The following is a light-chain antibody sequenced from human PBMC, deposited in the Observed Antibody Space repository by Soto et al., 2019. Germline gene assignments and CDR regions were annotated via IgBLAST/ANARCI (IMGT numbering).Light chain of an antibody. CDR2: GAS. V-gene: IGKV3-15*01. J-gene: IGKJ1*01. Sequence: ETVMTQSPATLSVSPGERATLSCRASQSVSTNLAWYQHKPGQAPGLLISGASTRATGLPARFSGSGSGTEFTLTISSLQSEDFAVYYCQQYNNWPGTFGQGTKVDIK. CDR1: QSVSTN. CDR3: QQYNNWPGT.